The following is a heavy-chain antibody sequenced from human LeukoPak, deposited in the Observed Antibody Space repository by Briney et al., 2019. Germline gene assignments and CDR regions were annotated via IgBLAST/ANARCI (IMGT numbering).Heavy chain of an antibody. CDR2: ISSLGISS. J-gene: IGHJ4*02. V-gene: IGHV3-23*01. D-gene: IGHD1-26*01. CDR1: GFTFSSYS. CDR3: AKDMGSRATNFDY. Sequence: GGSLRLSCAASGFTFSSYSMNWVRQAPGKGLEWVSSISSLGISSYYADSVKGRFTISRDNSKNTLYLQMNSLRAEDTAVYYCAKDMGSRATNFDYWGQGTLVIVSS.